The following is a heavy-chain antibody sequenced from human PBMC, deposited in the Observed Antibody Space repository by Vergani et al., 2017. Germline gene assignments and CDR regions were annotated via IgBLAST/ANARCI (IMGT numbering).Heavy chain of an antibody. Sequence: QLQLQESGPGLVKASATLSLTCSVSGASIRSSNYYWGWIRQPPGKGLEWIASIYYSGSTYYNPSLKSRVTISVDTSKNQFSLKLSSVTAADTAVYFWARHSTVEWLVKLGWIDPWGQGILVTVSS. J-gene: IGHJ5*02. V-gene: IGHV4-39*01. D-gene: IGHD6-19*01. CDR2: IYYSGST. CDR3: ARHSTVEWLVKLGWIDP. CDR1: GASIRSSNYY.